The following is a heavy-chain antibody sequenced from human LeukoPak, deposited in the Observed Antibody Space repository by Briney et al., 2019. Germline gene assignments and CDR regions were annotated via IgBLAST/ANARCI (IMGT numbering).Heavy chain of an antibody. Sequence: PSETLSLTCTVSGGSISSYYWSWIRQPPGKGLEWIGYIYYSGSTNYNPSLKSRVTISVDTSKNQFSLKLSSVTAADTAVYYCARSGGVDYDILTGYYSRWFDPWGQGTLVTVSS. V-gene: IGHV4-59*01. CDR2: IYYSGST. J-gene: IGHJ5*02. CDR3: ARSGGVDYDILTGYYSRWFDP. D-gene: IGHD3-9*01. CDR1: GGSISSYY.